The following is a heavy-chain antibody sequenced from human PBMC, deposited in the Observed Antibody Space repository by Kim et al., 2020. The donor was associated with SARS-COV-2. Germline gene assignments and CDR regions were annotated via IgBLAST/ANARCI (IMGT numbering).Heavy chain of an antibody. CDR3: AKDIGYSSGCPDY. CDR2: ISWNSGSI. D-gene: IGHD6-19*01. CDR1: GFTFDDYA. J-gene: IGHJ4*02. V-gene: IGHV3-9*01. Sequence: SLRLSCAASGFTFDDYAMHWVRQAPGKGLEWVSGISWNSGSIGYADSVKGRFTISRDNAKNSLYLQMNSLRAEDTALYYCAKDIGYSSGCPDYWGQGT.